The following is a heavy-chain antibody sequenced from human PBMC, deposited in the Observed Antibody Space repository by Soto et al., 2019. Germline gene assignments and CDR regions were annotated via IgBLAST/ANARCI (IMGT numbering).Heavy chain of an antibody. D-gene: IGHD1-26*01. J-gene: IGHJ4*02. CDR2: ISAYNGNT. Sequence: GASVKVSCKASGYTFTSYGISWVRQAPGQGLEWMGWISAYNGNTNYAQKLQGRVTMTTDTSTSTAYMELRSLRSDATAVYYCAFFRSIVGATSRFVFWGQGTLVPVSS. CDR1: GYTFTSYG. V-gene: IGHV1-18*01. CDR3: AFFRSIVGATSRFVF.